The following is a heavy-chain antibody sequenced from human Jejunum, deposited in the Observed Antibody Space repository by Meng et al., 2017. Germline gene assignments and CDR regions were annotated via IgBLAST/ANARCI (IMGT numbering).Heavy chain of an antibody. CDR2: IYFTGTT. Sequence: QVQLQESGPGLVQPSGTLFLPCEVQGGSITTNHWWSWVRQPPGKGLEWIGEIYFTGTTNYNPSLKSRVTMSVDQSKNQVSLKLTSVSAADTAVYFCARGINFYDAAAYSFENYFDHWSQGALVTVSS. CDR3: ARGINFYDAAAYSFENYFDH. J-gene: IGHJ4*02. V-gene: IGHV4-4*02. D-gene: IGHD2/OR15-2a*01. CDR1: GGSITTNHW.